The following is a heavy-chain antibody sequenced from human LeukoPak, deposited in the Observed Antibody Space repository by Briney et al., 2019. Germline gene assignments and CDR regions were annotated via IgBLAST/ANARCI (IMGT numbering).Heavy chain of an antibody. D-gene: IGHD3-16*02. CDR2: ISGSGGST. Sequence: GGSLRLSCAASGFTFSSYAMSWVRQAPEKGLEWVSAISGSGGSTYYADSVKGRFTISRDNSKNTLYLQMNSLRAEDTAVYYCANGRATYDYVWGSYRSPFDYWGQGTLVTVSS. CDR3: ANGRATYDYVWGSYRSPFDY. J-gene: IGHJ4*02. V-gene: IGHV3-23*01. CDR1: GFTFSSYA.